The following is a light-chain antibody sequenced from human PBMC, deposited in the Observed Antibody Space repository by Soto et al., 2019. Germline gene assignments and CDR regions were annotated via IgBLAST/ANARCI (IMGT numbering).Light chain of an antibody. CDR1: QNVANY. CDR3: QQYGSSPAWA. CDR2: ESS. V-gene: IGKV3-20*01. Sequence: EIVVTQSPATLSLSPGERATLSCRASQNVANYLDWYQQKPGQAPRLLIYESSNRATGIAARFSGSGSGTDFTLTISRLEPEDFAVYYCQQYGSSPAWAFGQGTKVDIK. J-gene: IGKJ1*01.